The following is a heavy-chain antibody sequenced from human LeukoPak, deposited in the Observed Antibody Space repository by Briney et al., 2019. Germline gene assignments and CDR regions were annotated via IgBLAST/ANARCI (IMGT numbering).Heavy chain of an antibody. D-gene: IGHD3-22*01. CDR3: AMYYYDSSDAFDI. CDR2: IYYSGST. V-gene: IGHV4-61*01. CDR1: GYSISSSYY. J-gene: IGHJ3*02. Sequence: SETLSLTCTVSGYSISSSYYWSWIRQPPGKGLEWIGYIYYSGSTNYNPSLKSRVTISVDTSKNQFSLKLSSVTAADTAVYYCAMYYYDSSDAFDIWGQGTMVTVSS.